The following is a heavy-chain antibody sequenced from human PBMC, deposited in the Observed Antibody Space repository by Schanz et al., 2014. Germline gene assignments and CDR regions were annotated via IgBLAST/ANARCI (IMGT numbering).Heavy chain of an antibody. V-gene: IGHV3-23*01. CDR1: GFSFRKSA. J-gene: IGHJ4*02. CDR2: LSGSGAGT. D-gene: IGHD2-15*01. CDR3: VKDDRGDVVVVAANY. Sequence: EVQLLESGGGLVQPGGSLRLSCAASGFSFRKSAMSWVRQAPGKGLEWVSTLSGSGAGTFYADSVKGRFTISRDNSENTLYLQMSSLRAEDTAVYYCVKDDRGDVVVVAANYWGQGAQVIVSS.